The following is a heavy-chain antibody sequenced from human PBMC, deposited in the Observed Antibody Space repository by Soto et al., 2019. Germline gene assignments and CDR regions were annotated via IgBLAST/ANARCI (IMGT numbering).Heavy chain of an antibody. Sequence: SVKVSCKASGGTFSSYAISWVRQAPGQGLEWMGGIIPIFGTANYAQKFQGRVTITADKSTSTAYMELSSLRSEDTAVYYCARGVVVSAPSPASWYFDLWGRGTLVTVSS. CDR1: GGTFSSYA. D-gene: IGHD2-21*01. CDR3: ARGVVVSAPSPASWYFDL. V-gene: IGHV1-69*06. J-gene: IGHJ2*01. CDR2: IIPIFGTA.